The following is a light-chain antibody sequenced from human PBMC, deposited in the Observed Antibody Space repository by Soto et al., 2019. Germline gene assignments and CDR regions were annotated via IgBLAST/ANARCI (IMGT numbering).Light chain of an antibody. CDR1: SSNIGNNY. Sequence: QSVLTQPPSVSAAPGQKVTISCSGSSSNIGNNYVSWYQQLPGTAPKLLIYDNNKRPSGIPDRFSGSKSGTSATLGITGPKMGDKADNNCGTWDSSLGTGPYFSGTGTKVTV. J-gene: IGLJ1*01. CDR3: GTWDSSLGTGPYF. V-gene: IGLV1-51*01. CDR2: DNN.